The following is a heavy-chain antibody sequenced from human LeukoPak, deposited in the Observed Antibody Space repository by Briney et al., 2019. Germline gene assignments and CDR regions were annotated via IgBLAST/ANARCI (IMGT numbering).Heavy chain of an antibody. CDR1: GYTFTSYY. Sequence: ASVKVSCKASGYTFTSYYMHWVRQAPGQGLEWMGWINPNSGGTNYAQKFQGRVTMTRDTSISTAYMELSRLRSDDTAVYYCASTLYSSGWYGIDYWGQGTLVTVSS. D-gene: IGHD6-19*01. CDR2: INPNSGGT. V-gene: IGHV1-2*02. J-gene: IGHJ4*02. CDR3: ASTLYSSGWYGIDY.